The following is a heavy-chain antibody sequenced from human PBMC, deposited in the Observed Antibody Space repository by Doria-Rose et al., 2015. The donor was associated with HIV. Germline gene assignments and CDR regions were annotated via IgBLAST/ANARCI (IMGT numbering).Heavy chain of an antibody. CDR2: IFDTGST. CDR1: GGSISHYY. J-gene: IGHJ4*02. V-gene: IGHV4-59*01. CDR3: ARVLSGTYDY. D-gene: IGHD1-26*01. Sequence: QVQLQQWGPGLVKPSKTLSLTCSVSGGSISHYYWSWIRQPPGKGLEYIGDIFDTGSTNYSPSLKSRVSISIDTSKSKFSLRLSSVTAADTAVYYCARVLSGTYDYWGQGTLVTVSS.